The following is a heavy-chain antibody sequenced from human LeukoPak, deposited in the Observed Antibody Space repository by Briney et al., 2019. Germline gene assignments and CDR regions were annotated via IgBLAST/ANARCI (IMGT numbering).Heavy chain of an antibody. D-gene: IGHD3-10*01. CDR3: AGGPLRWFGEFLPYYMDV. V-gene: IGHV4-38-2*02. CDR2: IYHSGST. Sequence: SETLSLTCTVSGYSISSGYYWGWIRQPPGKGLEWIGSIYHSGSTYYNPSLKSRVTISVDTSKNQFSLKLSSVTAADTAVYYCAGGPLRWFGEFLPYYMDVWGKGTTVTVSS. J-gene: IGHJ6*03. CDR1: GYSISSGYY.